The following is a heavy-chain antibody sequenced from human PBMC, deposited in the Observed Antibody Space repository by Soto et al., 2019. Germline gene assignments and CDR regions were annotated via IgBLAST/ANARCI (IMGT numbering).Heavy chain of an antibody. CDR3: ARGQRFSAWFDP. CDR2: VYSSGGT. CDR1: GGSMSSYY. J-gene: IGHJ5*02. V-gene: IGHV4-4*07. D-gene: IGHD3-3*01. Sequence: SETLSLTRSVSGGSMSSYYWTWLRQPAGKGLEWMGRVYSSGGTHYNSSLRSRVTISLDTSNNQFSLRLISVTAADTAVYYCARGQRFSAWFDPCGQGTLVTV.